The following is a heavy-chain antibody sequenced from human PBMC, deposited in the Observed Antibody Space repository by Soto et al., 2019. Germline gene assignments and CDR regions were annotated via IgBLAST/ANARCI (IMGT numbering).Heavy chain of an antibody. J-gene: IGHJ4*02. D-gene: IGHD2-8*01. CDR3: ARVVDGVSGADY. Sequence: EVQLVESGGGLQQPGGSLRLSCAASGFTFSTYNMIWVRQAPGKGLEWVSYINIGSSTIFYADSVKGRFTISRDNARYSLYLQVNSLRDEDTAVYYCARVVDGVSGADYWGQGTLVTVSS. CDR1: GFTFSTYN. V-gene: IGHV3-48*02. CDR2: INIGSSTI.